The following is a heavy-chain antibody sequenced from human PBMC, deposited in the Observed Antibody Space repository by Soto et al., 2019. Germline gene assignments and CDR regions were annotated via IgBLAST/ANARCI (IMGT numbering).Heavy chain of an antibody. D-gene: IGHD5-12*01. CDR1: GYTLTELS. CDR3: ATDGGYSGYDLGREKGEYYYDYGRDV. V-gene: IGHV1-24*01. Sequence: ASVKVSCKVSGYTLTELSMHWVRQAPGKGLEWMGGFDPEDGETIYAQKFQGRVTMTEDTSTDTAYMELSSLRSEDTAVYYCATDGGYSGYDLGREKGEYYYDYGRDVGGQ. J-gene: IGHJ6*02. CDR2: FDPEDGET.